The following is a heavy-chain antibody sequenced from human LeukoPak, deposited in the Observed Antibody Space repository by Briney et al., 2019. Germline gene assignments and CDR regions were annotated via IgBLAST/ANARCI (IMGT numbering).Heavy chain of an antibody. Sequence: ASVKVSCKASGYTFTSYYMHWVRQAPGQGLEWMGIINPSGGSTSYAQKFQGRVTMTRDTSTSTVYMELSSLRSEATAVYYCARDQKYCSSTSCYHDAFDIWGQGTMVTVSS. J-gene: IGHJ3*02. D-gene: IGHD2-2*01. CDR1: GYTFTSYY. CDR3: ARDQKYCSSTSCYHDAFDI. CDR2: INPSGGST. V-gene: IGHV1-46*01.